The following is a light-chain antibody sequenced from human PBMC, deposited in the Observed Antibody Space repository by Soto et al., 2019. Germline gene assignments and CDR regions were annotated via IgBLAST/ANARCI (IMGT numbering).Light chain of an antibody. J-gene: IGKJ5*01. CDR2: ATS. Sequence: EIPLTQSPSSXXXXVXXXLXLTFRASRNVSIYLNWYQHKPGKGPTLLIHATSNLQIGVPSRFSGSGSGTEFTLTISSLEPEDFGTYYCQQSYKMPSFGQGTRLEI. V-gene: IGKV1-39*01. CDR1: RNVSIY. CDR3: QQSYKMPS.